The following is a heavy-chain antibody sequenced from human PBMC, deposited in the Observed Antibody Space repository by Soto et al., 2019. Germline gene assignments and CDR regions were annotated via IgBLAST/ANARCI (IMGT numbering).Heavy chain of an antibody. J-gene: IGHJ4*02. Sequence: QITLKESGPTLVRPTQTLTLTCAFSGFSLSTSGVGVGWNRQPPGKALEWLAVIYWDDSKHYSPSLRSRLTITKETSKNQVVLTMTNMDPMATGTYYCAHKGPEDWPLDYWGQGTLVTVSS. V-gene: IGHV2-5*02. CDR3: AHKGPEDWPLDY. CDR1: GFSLSTSGVG. D-gene: IGHD3-9*01. CDR2: IYWDDSK.